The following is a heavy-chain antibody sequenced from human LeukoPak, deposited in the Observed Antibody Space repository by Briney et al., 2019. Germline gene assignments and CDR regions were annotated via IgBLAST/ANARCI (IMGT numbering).Heavy chain of an antibody. D-gene: IGHD3-3*01. CDR3: ARRRWIGAFDY. CDR1: GGSISSSSYY. Sequence: PSETLSLTCTVSGGSISSSSYYWGWIRQPPGKGLEWIGSIYYSGSTYYNPSLKSRVTISVDTSKNEFSLKLSSVTAADTAVHYCARRRWIGAFDYWGQGTLVTVSS. J-gene: IGHJ4*02. CDR2: IYYSGST. V-gene: IGHV4-39*01.